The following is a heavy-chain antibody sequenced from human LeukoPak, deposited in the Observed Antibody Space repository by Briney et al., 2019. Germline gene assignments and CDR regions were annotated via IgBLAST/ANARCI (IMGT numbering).Heavy chain of an antibody. D-gene: IGHD3-16*01. CDR3: ARHYGP. Sequence: SETLSLTCTVSGRSITSSYCHWIRQPPGKGLEWIGYIHYSGSTNYNPSLRSRVAMSVDTSRNQFSLKLTSVTAADTAVYYCARHYGPWGQGTLVTVSS. J-gene: IGHJ4*02. V-gene: IGHV4-59*01. CDR2: IHYSGST. CDR1: GRSITSSY.